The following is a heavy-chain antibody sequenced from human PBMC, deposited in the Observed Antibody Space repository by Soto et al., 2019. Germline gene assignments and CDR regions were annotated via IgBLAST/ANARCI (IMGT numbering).Heavy chain of an antibody. J-gene: IGHJ4*02. CDR3: ASPREGQWLVFDH. Sequence: HPGGSLRLSCVVSGFTFSDFGMHWVRQSPGEGLAWVASISKDGLARYYSESVKGRFTISRDDSKNTVFLQMNSLKVDDTAAYFCASPREGQWLVFDHWGQRTLVTVSS. V-gene: IGHV3-30*19. CDR1: GFTFSDFG. CDR2: ISKDGLAR. D-gene: IGHD6-19*01.